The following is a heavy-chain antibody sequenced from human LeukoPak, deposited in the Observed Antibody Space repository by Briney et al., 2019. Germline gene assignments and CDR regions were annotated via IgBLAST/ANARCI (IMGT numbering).Heavy chain of an antibody. CDR2: IYYTGST. CDR1: GDSIGSYC. CDR3: AIQRYGDVYYFDL. Sequence: PSETLSLTCTVSGDSIGSYCWSAIRQPPGKGLEWIGYIYYTGSTNYNPSLKSRVTISVDTSKNQFSLRLKSVTAADPAVYNCAIQRYGDVYYFDLWGPGTLVTVSS. V-gene: IGHV4-59*08. J-gene: IGHJ4*02. D-gene: IGHD3-16*01.